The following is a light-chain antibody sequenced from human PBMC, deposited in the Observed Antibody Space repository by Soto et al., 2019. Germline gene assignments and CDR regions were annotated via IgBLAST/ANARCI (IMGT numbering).Light chain of an antibody. V-gene: IGLV2-14*01. Sequence: QSALTQPASVSRSPGQSITISCTGTSSGVGAYNYVSWYQQHPGKAPKLMIYDVSNRPSGVSNRFSGSKSGNTASLTISGLQAEDESDYYCSSYTSSTTYAFGTGTKLTVL. CDR2: DVS. CDR1: SSGVGAYNY. CDR3: SSYTSSTTYA. J-gene: IGLJ1*01.